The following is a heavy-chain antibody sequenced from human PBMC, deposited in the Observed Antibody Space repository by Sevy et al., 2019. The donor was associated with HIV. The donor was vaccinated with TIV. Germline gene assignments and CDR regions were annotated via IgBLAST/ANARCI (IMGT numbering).Heavy chain of an antibody. CDR3: VTLTGRGDGRFYFDY. D-gene: IGHD1-20*01. CDR2: ISPNNDYI. V-gene: IGHV3-21*01. J-gene: IGHJ4*02. CDR1: GFTFSTYH. Sequence: GGSLRLSCAASGFTFSTYHMECVRQAPGKGLQWVSSISPNNDYIYYADSVRGRFAISRDNAKNSLYLQMNSLSAEDTAIYYCVTLTGRGDGRFYFDYWGQGILVTVSS.